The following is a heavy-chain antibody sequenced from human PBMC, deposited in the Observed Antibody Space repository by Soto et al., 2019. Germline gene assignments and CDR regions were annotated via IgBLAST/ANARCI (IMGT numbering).Heavy chain of an antibody. CDR2: IYYSGST. D-gene: IGHD2-15*01. V-gene: IGHV4-39*01. CDR1: GGSISSSGRY. CDR3: ARYRDCSGGSCWLNAFDI. Sequence: PSETMSLTCTVAGGSISSSGRYWGWIRQPPGEGLEWIATIYYSGSTYYNPSLKSRVTISVDTSKNQFSLRLSSVTAADTAVYYCARYRDCSGGSCWLNAFDIWGQGTMVTVSS. J-gene: IGHJ3*02.